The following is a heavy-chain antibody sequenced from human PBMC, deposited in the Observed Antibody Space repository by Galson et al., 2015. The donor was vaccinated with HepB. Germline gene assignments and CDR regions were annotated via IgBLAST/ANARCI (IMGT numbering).Heavy chain of an antibody. Sequence: SVKVSCKASGYTFTSYGISWVRQAPGQGLEWMGWISAYNGNTNYAQKLQGRVTMTTDTSTSTAYMELRSLRSDDTAVYYCARDLRWELLQLPDYYYYYGMDVWGQGTTVTVSS. CDR2: ISAYNGNT. CDR3: ARDLRWELLQLPDYYYYYGMDV. D-gene: IGHD1-26*01. V-gene: IGHV1-18*04. J-gene: IGHJ6*02. CDR1: GYTFTSYG.